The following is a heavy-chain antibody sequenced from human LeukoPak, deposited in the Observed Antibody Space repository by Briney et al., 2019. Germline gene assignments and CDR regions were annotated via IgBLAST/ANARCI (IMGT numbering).Heavy chain of an antibody. D-gene: IGHD2-15*01. Sequence: ASVKVSCKASGYTFTGYYMHWVRQAPGQGLEWMGWINPNSGGTNYAQKLQGRVTMTRDTSISTAYMELSRLRSDDTAVYYCARQVCSGGSCYSYGMDVWGQGTTVTVSS. CDR1: GYTFTGYY. J-gene: IGHJ6*02. V-gene: IGHV1-2*02. CDR3: ARQVCSGGSCYSYGMDV. CDR2: INPNSGGT.